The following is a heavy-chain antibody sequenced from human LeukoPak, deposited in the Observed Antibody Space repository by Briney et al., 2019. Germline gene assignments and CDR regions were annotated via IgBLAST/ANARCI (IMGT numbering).Heavy chain of an antibody. D-gene: IGHD5-18*01. CDR2: ISGSGGST. CDR1: GFTLSSYA. V-gene: IGHV3-23*01. CDR3: AKGGVDTAMVTVYYYYGMDV. Sequence: GGSLRLSCAASGFTLSSYAMSWVRQAPGKGLEWVSAISGSGGSTYYADSVKGRFTISRDNSKNTVYLQMNSLRAEDTAVYYCAKGGVDTAMVTVYYYYGMDVWGQGTTVTVSS. J-gene: IGHJ6*02.